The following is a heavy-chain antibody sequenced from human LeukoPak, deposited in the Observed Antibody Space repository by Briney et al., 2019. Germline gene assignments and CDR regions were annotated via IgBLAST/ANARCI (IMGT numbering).Heavy chain of an antibody. J-gene: IGHJ4*02. Sequence: GGSLRVSCVASGFSFSTYGMNWVRQAPGKGLDWVAFLRYDGSTAFYEDSVKGRFTISSDSSKSTLYLQMNSLTPADTAIYYCAKDPYGGTYPSYFDYWGQGTLVTVSS. D-gene: IGHD1-26*01. CDR3: AKDPYGGTYPSYFDY. CDR2: LRYDGSTA. V-gene: IGHV3-30*02. CDR1: GFSFSTYG.